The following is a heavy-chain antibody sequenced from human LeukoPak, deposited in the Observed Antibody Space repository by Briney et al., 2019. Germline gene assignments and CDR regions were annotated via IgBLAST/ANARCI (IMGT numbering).Heavy chain of an antibody. CDR2: ISAYNGNT. CDR1: GYTFTRYG. J-gene: IGHJ4*02. CDR3: ARGSARWELLGTG. V-gene: IGHV1-18*01. Sequence: ASVKVSCKASGYTFTRYGLNWVRQAPGQGLEWMGWISAYNGNTNYAQNLQGRLTMTTDTSTSTAYMELRSLRSEDTAVYYCARGSARWELLGTGWGQGTLVTVSS. D-gene: IGHD1-26*01.